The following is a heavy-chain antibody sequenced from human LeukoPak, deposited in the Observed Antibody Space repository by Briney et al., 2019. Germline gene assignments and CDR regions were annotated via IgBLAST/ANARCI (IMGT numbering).Heavy chain of an antibody. V-gene: IGHV1-18*01. Sequence: GASVKVSCKASGYTFTTYGLSWVRQAHGQGPEWMGWISGYNGDTNYAQHLQGRVTMTTDTSTSTAYMELRSLRSDDTAVYYCARDWSYVGNSDTFGIWGQGTMVTVSS. D-gene: IGHD4-23*01. CDR3: ARDWSYVGNSDTFGI. J-gene: IGHJ3*02. CDR1: GYTFTTYG. CDR2: ISGYNGDT.